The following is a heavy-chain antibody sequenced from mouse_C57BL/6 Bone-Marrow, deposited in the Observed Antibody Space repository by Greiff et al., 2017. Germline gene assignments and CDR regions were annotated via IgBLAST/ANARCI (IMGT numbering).Heavy chain of an antibody. D-gene: IGHD2-3*01. Sequence: QVQLQQSGAELVRPGASVKLSCKASGYTFTDYYINWVKQRPGQGLEWIARIYPGSGNTYYNEKFKGKDTLTAEKSSSTAYMQLSSLTSEDSAVYFCARGHDGYYKYFDVWGTGTTVTVSS. CDR1: GYTFTDYY. CDR3: ARGHDGYYKYFDV. CDR2: IYPGSGNT. V-gene: IGHV1-76*01. J-gene: IGHJ1*03.